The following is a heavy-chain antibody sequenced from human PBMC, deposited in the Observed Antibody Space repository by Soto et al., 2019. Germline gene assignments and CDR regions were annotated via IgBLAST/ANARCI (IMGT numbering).Heavy chain of an antibody. D-gene: IGHD5-18*01. CDR2: IYRGGGT. CDR1: GLSVTANY. V-gene: IGHV3-53*01. CDR3: ARRDDSETFDI. Sequence: EVQLVESGGGLIQPGGSLRLICAASGLSVTANYMTWVRQAPGKRLEWLSIIYRGGGTYYADTLKGRAIISRDGSRNMVFLQMNSLTAEDAGVYYCARRDDSETFDIWGRGTAVNVSS. J-gene: IGHJ3*02.